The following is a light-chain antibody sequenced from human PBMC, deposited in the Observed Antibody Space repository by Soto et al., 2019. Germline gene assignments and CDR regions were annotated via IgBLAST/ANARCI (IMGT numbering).Light chain of an antibody. V-gene: IGKV2-28*01. Sequence: DIVMTQSPLSLAVTPGEPASISCRSSQSLLRGNGYNYLDWFLQRPGQSPQLLIYLGSNRASGVPDRFSGSGSGTDFTLKISRVEADDVGVYYCMQALQTPLTFGGGTEVEIK. CDR2: LGS. CDR1: QSLLRGNGYNY. CDR3: MQALQTPLT. J-gene: IGKJ4*01.